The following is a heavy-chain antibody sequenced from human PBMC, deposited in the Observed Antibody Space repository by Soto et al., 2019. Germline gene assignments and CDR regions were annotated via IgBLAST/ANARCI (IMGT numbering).Heavy chain of an antibody. J-gene: IGHJ5*02. V-gene: IGHV1-8*01. CDR2: MNPNSGNT. CDR3: ARVAAYYDFWSGRQPVDP. D-gene: IGHD3-3*01. CDR1: GYTFTIYD. Sequence: ASVKVSCKASGYTFTIYDINWVRQATGQGLEWMGWMNPNSGNTGYAQKFQGRVTMTRNTSISTAYMELSSLRSEDTAVYYCARVAAYYDFWSGRQPVDPWGQGTLVTVSS.